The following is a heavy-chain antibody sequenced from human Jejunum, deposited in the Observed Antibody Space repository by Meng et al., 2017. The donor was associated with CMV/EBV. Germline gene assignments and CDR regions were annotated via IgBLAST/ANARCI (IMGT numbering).Heavy chain of an antibody. J-gene: IGHJ4*02. V-gene: IGHV1-18*01. Sequence: QVPLVQSGAEVKRPGASVKVSCKASGYTFSSYGFTWVRQAPGQGLEWLGWISTYNDNPKYAQKVQGRVTMTADTSTSTAYMELRSLTPDDTAVYYCARDLWPHIVVVTAPSEFWGQGTLVTVSS. CDR3: ARDLWPHIVVVTAPSEF. CDR2: ISTYNDNP. CDR1: GYTFSSYG. D-gene: IGHD2-21*02.